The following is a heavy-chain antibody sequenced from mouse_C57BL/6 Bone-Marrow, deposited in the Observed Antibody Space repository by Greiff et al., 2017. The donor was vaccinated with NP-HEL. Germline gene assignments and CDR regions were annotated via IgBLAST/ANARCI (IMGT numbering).Heavy chain of an antibody. D-gene: IGHD2-10*01. J-gene: IGHJ2*01. V-gene: IGHV1-50*01. CDR2: IDPSDSYT. Sequence: QVQLKQPGAELVKPGASVKLSCKASGYTFTSYWMQWVKQRPGQGLEWIGEIDPSDSYTNYNQKFKGKATLTVDTSSSTAYMQLSGLTSEDSAVYYCAVGLLYWGQGTTLTVSS. CDR3: AVGLLY. CDR1: GYTFTSYW.